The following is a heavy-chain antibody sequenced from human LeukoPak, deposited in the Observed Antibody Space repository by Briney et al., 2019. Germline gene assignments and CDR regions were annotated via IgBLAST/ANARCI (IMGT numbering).Heavy chain of an antibody. CDR3: ARDISDSSGWYGGFDY. Sequence: GGSLRLSCAASGFTFSSYAMHWVRQAPGKGLEWVAVISYDGSNKYYADSVKGRFTISRDNSKNTLYLQMNSLRAEDTAVYYCARDISDSSGWYGGFDYWGQGTLVTVSS. D-gene: IGHD6-19*01. J-gene: IGHJ4*02. CDR1: GFTFSSYA. CDR2: ISYDGSNK. V-gene: IGHV3-30-3*01.